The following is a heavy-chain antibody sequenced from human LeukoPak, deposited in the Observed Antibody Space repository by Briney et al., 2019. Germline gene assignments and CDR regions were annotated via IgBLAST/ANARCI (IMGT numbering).Heavy chain of an antibody. CDR2: IYYSGRT. V-gene: IGHV4-59*08. Sequence: SDTLSLTCTVSGGSISSYYWSWIRQPPGKGLEWIGYIYYSGRTKYNPSLKSLVTISVDTSKNQFSLKLSSVTAADTAVYYCARHTTVEDYYYGMDVWGQGTTVTVSS. D-gene: IGHD4-23*01. J-gene: IGHJ6*02. CDR1: GGSISSYY. CDR3: ARHTTVEDYYYGMDV.